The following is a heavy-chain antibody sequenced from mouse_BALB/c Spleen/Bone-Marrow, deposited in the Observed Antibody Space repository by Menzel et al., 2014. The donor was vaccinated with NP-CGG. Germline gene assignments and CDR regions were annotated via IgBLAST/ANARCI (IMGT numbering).Heavy chain of an antibody. CDR3: AXGSPY. J-gene: IGHJ3*01. D-gene: IGHD6-2*01. V-gene: IGHV1S81*02. Sequence: QVQLQQSGAELVKPGASVKLSCKTSGYTFTNYYIYWVKQRPGQGLEWIGEINPGNGGTNFNERFKSKATLTVDKSSTTAYILLTSLTSEDSAVYYCAXGSPYWGQGTLVTVSA. CDR1: GYTFTNYY. CDR2: INPGNGGT.